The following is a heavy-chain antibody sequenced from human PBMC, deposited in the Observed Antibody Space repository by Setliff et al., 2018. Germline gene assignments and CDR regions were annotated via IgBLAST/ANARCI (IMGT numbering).Heavy chain of an antibody. CDR1: GGTFKSHA. V-gene: IGHV1-69*13. J-gene: IGHJ6*02. CDR3: ARGNMDVVAAGGKYSGLAF. CDR2: TIPMFDRP. D-gene: IGHD6-13*01. Sequence: SVKVSCKASGGTFKSHAISWVRQAPGQGLEWMGGTIPMFDRPNYAQKFQGRGAITADESTNTAYIEISSLRYEDTAVYYCARGNMDVVAAGGKYSGLAFWGQGTTVTVSS.